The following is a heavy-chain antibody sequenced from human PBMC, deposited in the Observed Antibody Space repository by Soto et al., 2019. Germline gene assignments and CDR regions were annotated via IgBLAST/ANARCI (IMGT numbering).Heavy chain of an antibody. V-gene: IGHV3-9*01. Sequence: GGSLRLSCAASGFTFDDYAMHWVRQAPGKGLEWVSGISWNSGSIGYADSVKGRFTISRDNAKNSLYLQMNSLRAEDTALYYCAKSGVWFGEFNWFDTWGQGTLVTVSS. D-gene: IGHD3-10*01. CDR2: ISWNSGSI. CDR1: GFTFDDYA. CDR3: AKSGVWFGEFNWFDT. J-gene: IGHJ5*02.